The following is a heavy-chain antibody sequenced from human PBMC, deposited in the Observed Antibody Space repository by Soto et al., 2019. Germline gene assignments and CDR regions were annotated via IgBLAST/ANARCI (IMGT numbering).Heavy chain of an antibody. D-gene: IGHD3-22*01. CDR3: ARPVAYYDSTYDAFDI. V-gene: IGHV5-10-1*01. Sequence: GESLKISCNGSGYSFTNYWITWVRQMPGKGLEWMGRIDPSDSYTNYSPSFQGHVTISADKSINTAYLQWSSLKASDTAMYYCARPVAYYDSTYDAFDIWGQGTMVTVSS. J-gene: IGHJ3*02. CDR2: IDPSDSYT. CDR1: GYSFTNYW.